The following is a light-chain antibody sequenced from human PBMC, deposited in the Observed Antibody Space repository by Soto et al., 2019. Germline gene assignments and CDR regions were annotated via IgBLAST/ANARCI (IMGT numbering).Light chain of an antibody. J-gene: IGKJ4*01. CDR3: QQLRMYPST. CDR1: QDIAIY. CDR2: AAS. V-gene: IGKV1-9*01. Sequence: IHLTQSPSSLSASVGDRVTITCRASQDIAIYLAWYQQKQGEAPKLLIYAASTLYGGVPSRFSGSGYGTDFDLTITSLQAEDFATYYCQQLRMYPSTFGGGTKVDIK.